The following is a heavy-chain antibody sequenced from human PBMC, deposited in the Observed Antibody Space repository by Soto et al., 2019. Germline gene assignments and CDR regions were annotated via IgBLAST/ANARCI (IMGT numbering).Heavy chain of an antibody. V-gene: IGHV1-3*01. CDR3: ARDHSCFSRSHYIDYFSC. D-gene: IGHD1-26*01. CDR2: INGGNGNT. J-gene: IGHJ4*02. Sequence: QVQLVQSGAELKKPGPSVKVSCKPSGNTVPNYAIHWVRQAPGQSLEWMGWINGGNGNTYYSEHFQGRVTFTRDTSAATVNIHLSRLTTADTAVYYCARDHSCFSRSHYIDYFSCRRQGALVTVAS. CDR1: GNTVPNYA.